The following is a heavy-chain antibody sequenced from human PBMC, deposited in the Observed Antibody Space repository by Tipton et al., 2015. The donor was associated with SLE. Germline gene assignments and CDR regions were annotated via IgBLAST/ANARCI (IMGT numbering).Heavy chain of an antibody. CDR2: IRYDGSEK. J-gene: IGHJ4*02. Sequence: LRLSCAASGFTFSSYGMYWVRQAPGKGPEWVAFIRYDGSEKYYADSVKGRFTISRDNSRNMLHLQMNSLRAEDTAVYYCAKDGMLEFSGSHHLDYWGQGTLVTVPS. V-gene: IGHV3-30*02. CDR1: GFTFSSYG. D-gene: IGHD1-26*01. CDR3: AKDGMLEFSGSHHLDY.